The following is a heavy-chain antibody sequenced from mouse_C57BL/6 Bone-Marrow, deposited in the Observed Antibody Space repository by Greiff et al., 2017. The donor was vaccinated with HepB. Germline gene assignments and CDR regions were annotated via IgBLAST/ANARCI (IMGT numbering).Heavy chain of an antibody. CDR3: ARSPGDGYYAFYAMDY. D-gene: IGHD2-3*01. CDR1: GFTFSDYG. J-gene: IGHJ4*01. V-gene: IGHV5-17*01. CDR2: ISSGSSTI. Sequence: EVQRVESGGGLVKPGGSLKLSCAASGFTFSDYGMHWVRQAPEKGLEWVAYISSGSSTIYYADTVKGRFPISRDNAKNTLFLQMTSLRSEDTAMYYCARSPGDGYYAFYAMDYWGQGTSVTVSS.